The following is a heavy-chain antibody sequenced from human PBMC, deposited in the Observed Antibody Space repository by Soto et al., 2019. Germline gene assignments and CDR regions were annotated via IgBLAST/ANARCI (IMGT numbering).Heavy chain of an antibody. CDR2: ISYDGSNK. J-gene: IGHJ4*02. CDR1: GFTFSSYG. V-gene: IGHV3-30*18. D-gene: IGHD2-15*01. Sequence: GGSLRLSCAASGFTFSSYGMHGVRQAPGKGLEWVAVISYDGSNKYYADSVKGRFTISRDNSKNTLYLQMNSLRAEDTAVYYCAKDSDVVVVAATVGLLDYWGQGTLVTVSS. CDR3: AKDSDVVVVAATVGLLDY.